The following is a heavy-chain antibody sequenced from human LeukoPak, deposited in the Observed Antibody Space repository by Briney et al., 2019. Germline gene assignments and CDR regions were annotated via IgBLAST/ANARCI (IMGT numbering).Heavy chain of an antibody. CDR2: INPNSGGT. CDR3: ARDQEGGAAIYNFDY. V-gene: IGHV1-2*02. D-gene: IGHD5-18*01. Sequence: ASVKVSCKASGYTFTGYYMHWVRQAPGQGLEWMGWINPNSGGTNYAQKFQGRVTMTRDTSISTAYMELSRLRADDTAVYYCARDQEGGAAIYNFDYWGQGTLVTVSS. CDR1: GYTFTGYY. J-gene: IGHJ4*02.